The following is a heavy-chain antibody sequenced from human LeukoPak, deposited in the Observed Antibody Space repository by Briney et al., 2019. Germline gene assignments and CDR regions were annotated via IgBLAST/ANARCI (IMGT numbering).Heavy chain of an antibody. V-gene: IGHV3-7*01. CDR3: ARDQRTVTDY. J-gene: IGHJ4*02. D-gene: IGHD4-17*01. Sequence: PGGSLRLSCAASGFTFSSYAMSWVRQAPGKGLEWVANIKQDGSEKYYVDSVKGRFTISRDNAKNSLYLQMNSLRAEDTAVYYCARDQRTVTDYWGQGTLVTVSS. CDR2: IKQDGSEK. CDR1: GFTFSSYA.